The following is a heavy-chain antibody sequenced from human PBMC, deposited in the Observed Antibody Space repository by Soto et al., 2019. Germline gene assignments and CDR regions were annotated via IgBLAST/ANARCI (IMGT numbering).Heavy chain of an antibody. V-gene: IGHV4-59*01. J-gene: IGHJ4*02. CDR3: ARDQNGSPHFDY. Sequence: SETLSLTCTVSGGSISSYYWSWIRQPPGKGLEWIGYIYYSGNTNYNPSLKSRVTISVDTSKNQFSLRLSSVTAADTAVYYCARDQNGSPHFDYWGQGTLVTVSS. D-gene: IGHD1-26*01. CDR1: GGSISSYY. CDR2: IYYSGNT.